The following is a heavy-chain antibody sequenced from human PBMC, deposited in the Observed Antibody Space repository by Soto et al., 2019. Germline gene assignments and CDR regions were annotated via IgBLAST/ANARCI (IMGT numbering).Heavy chain of an antibody. CDR1: GFTFSSYS. CDR3: ARVRGYCSGGSCPSRDYYYGMDV. D-gene: IGHD2-15*01. CDR2: ISSSSSTI. J-gene: IGHJ6*02. V-gene: IGHV3-48*02. Sequence: GGSLRLSCAASGFTFSSYSMNWVRQAPGKGLEWVSYISSSSSTIYYADSVKGRFTISRDNAKNSLYLQMNSLRDDETAVYYCARVRGYCSGGSCPSRDYYYGMDVWGQGTTVTVSS.